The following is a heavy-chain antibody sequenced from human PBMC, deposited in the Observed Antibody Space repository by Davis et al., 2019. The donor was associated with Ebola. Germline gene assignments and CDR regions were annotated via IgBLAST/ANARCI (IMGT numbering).Heavy chain of an antibody. J-gene: IGHJ4*02. CDR1: GGSISSYY. D-gene: IGHD2-21*02. Sequence: MPSETLSLTCTVSGGSISSYYWSWIRQPPGKGLEWIGSIYYSGSTYYNPSLKSRVTISVDTSKNQFSLKLSSVTAADTAVYYCARHKYCGADCYSGYLDFWGQGTLVTVSS. CDR2: IYYSGST. CDR3: ARHKYCGADCYSGYLDF. V-gene: IGHV4-39*01.